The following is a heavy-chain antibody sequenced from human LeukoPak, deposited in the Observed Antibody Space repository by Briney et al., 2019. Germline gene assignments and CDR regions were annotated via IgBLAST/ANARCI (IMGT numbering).Heavy chain of an antibody. CDR1: GGTFSSYA. CDR2: IIPIFGTA. V-gene: IGHV1-69*13. D-gene: IGHD3-3*01. J-gene: IGHJ5*02. Sequence: SVKVSCKASGGTFSSYAISWVRQAPGQGLKWMGGIIPIFGTANYAQKFQGRVTITADESTSTAYMELSSLRSEDTAVYYCARATRINDFWSGYQIQDWFDPWGQGTLVTVSS. CDR3: ARATRINDFWSGYQIQDWFDP.